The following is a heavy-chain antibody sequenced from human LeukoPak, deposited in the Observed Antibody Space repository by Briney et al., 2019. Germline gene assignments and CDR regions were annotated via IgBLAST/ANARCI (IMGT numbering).Heavy chain of an antibody. J-gene: IGHJ5*02. CDR2: INPSGGST. CDR1: GYTFTSYY. D-gene: IGHD2-2*01. Sequence: GASVKVSCKASGYTFTSYYMHWVRQAPGQGLEWMGIINPSGGSTSYAQKFQGRVTMTRDMSTSTVYMELSSLRSEDTAVYYCARGIVVVPAAILRASSSWFDPWGQGTLVTVSS. CDR3: ARGIVVVPAAILRASSSWFDP. V-gene: IGHV1-46*01.